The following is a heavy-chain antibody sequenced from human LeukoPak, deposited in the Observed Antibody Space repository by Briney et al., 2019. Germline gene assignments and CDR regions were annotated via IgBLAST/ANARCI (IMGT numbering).Heavy chain of an antibody. V-gene: IGHV1-18*01. CDR3: ARVSPTDAFDI. Sequence: ASAKVSCKASGYTFTSYGISWVGQAAGQGLEGMGWISAYNGKTNYAQKLQGRVTMTTDTSTSTAYMELRSLRSDDTAVYYCARVSPTDAFDIWGQGTMVTVSS. CDR2: ISAYNGKT. CDR1: GYTFTSYG. J-gene: IGHJ3*02.